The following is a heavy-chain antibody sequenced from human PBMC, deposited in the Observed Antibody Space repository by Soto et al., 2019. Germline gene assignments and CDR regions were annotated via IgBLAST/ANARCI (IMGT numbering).Heavy chain of an antibody. CDR2: ISGSGGTI. Sequence: EVQLVESGGGMVQPGGSLRVSCAASGFTLSSYSMHWVRQAPGKGLEWVSYISGSGGTIYYADSVKGRFTISRDNAKNSPSVQMNSLRDEDTAVYFCARETGLRSSGWSYYFDFWGQGTRVTVSS. V-gene: IGHV3-48*02. D-gene: IGHD6-19*01. CDR3: ARETGLRSSGWSYYFDF. J-gene: IGHJ4*02. CDR1: GFTLSSYS.